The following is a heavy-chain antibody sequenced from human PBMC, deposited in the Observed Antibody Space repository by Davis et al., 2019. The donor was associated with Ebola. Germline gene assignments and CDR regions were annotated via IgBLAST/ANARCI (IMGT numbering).Heavy chain of an antibody. CDR1: GGYISSTSNY. Sequence: MPSETLSLTCTVSGGYISSTSNYWVWIRQPPGKRLEWIGSIFYGKTTFYNPSLKSRVTISVDESKNQFSLNLSSVTAADTAVYYCARKVGDAYFFYGMDVWGQGTTVTVSS. D-gene: IGHD3-16*01. J-gene: IGHJ6*02. CDR2: IFYGKTT. CDR3: ARKVGDAYFFYGMDV. V-gene: IGHV4-39*07.